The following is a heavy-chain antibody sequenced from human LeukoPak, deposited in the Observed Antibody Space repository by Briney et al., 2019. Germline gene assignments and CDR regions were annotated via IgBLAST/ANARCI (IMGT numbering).Heavy chain of an antibody. Sequence: GGSLRLSCAASGFTFSRYAMSWVRQAPGKGLEWVSAISGSGGSTYYADSVKGRFTISRDNSKNTLYLQMNSLRAEDTAVYYCATRSPGYSYGSGYYWGQGTLVPVSS. CDR1: GFTFSRYA. CDR3: ATRSPGYSYGSGYY. D-gene: IGHD5-18*01. V-gene: IGHV3-23*01. CDR2: ISGSGGST. J-gene: IGHJ4*02.